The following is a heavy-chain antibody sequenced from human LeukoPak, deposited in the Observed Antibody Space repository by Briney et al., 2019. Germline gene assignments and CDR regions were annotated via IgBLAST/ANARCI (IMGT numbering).Heavy chain of an antibody. CDR3: VRDGPSWGLL. V-gene: IGHV4-61*02. D-gene: IGHD7-27*01. J-gene: IGHJ4*02. CDR2: IFTTGGA. CDR1: GGSISSSSYY. Sequence: MTSETLSLTCTVSGGSISSSSYYWSWIRQPAGKGLEWIGRIFTTGGANYNPSLKSRVTMSLDTSKNLFSLKLNSVTAADMAVYYCVRDGPSWGLLWGQGALVTVSS.